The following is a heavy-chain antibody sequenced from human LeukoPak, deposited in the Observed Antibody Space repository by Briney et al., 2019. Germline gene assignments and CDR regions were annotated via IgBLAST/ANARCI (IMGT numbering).Heavy chain of an antibody. D-gene: IGHD2-15*01. V-gene: IGHV4-4*07. CDR1: GGSFSSYY. CDR2: ISSRGST. CDR3: AREGRSSTPGY. J-gene: IGHJ4*02. Sequence: PSGTLSLTCTVSGGSFSSYYWSWIRQPAGKGLEWIGRISSRGSTDYNPSLKSRVTMSVDTSKTQFSLKLSSVTAADTAVYYCAREGRSSTPGYWGQGTLVTVSS.